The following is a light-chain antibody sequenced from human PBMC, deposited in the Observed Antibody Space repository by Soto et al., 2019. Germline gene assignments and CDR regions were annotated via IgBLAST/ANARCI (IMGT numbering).Light chain of an antibody. CDR2: DAS. Sequence: EIVMTQSPATLSVSPGERATLSCRASQSVSSNLAWYQQKPGQAPRLLFYDASTRATGIPDRFSGSGSETEFTLTISSLQSEDFAVYYCQQCNWPLTFGGGTKVEIK. CDR3: QQCNWPLT. J-gene: IGKJ4*01. CDR1: QSVSSN. V-gene: IGKV3-15*01.